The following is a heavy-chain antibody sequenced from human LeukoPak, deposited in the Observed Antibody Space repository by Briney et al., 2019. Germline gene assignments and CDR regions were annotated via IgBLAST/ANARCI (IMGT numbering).Heavy chain of an antibody. CDR3: ARGPSSSGMDV. CDR1: GGSIRSSYYY. Sequence: PSETLSLTCTVSGGSIRSSYYYWGWIRQPPGKGLEWIGSIYDSGSTYYNPSLKSRVTISVDTSKNQFSLKLSSVTAADTAVYYCARGPSSSGMDVWGQGTTVTVSS. CDR2: IYDSGST. V-gene: IGHV4-39*01. J-gene: IGHJ6*02. D-gene: IGHD6-6*01.